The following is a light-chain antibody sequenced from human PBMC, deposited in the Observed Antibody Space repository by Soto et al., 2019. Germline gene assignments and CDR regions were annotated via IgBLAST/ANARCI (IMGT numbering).Light chain of an antibody. Sequence: IQLTKSLSSLSPSVGDRVTITCRASQGISSDLAWYQQKPGKGPKLLIYAASTLHSGVPSRFSGSGSGTEFTLTISSLQHEDFANYYCQQNAITPPWTCGQGTKLDIK. J-gene: IGKJ1*01. V-gene: IGKV1-39*01. CDR3: QQNAITPPWT. CDR2: AAS. CDR1: QGISSD.